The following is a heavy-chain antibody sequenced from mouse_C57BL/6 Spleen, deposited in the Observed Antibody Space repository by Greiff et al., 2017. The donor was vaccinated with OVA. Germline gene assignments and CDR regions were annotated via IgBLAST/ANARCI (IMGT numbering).Heavy chain of an antibody. J-gene: IGHJ1*03. V-gene: IGHV1-47*01. CDR1: GYTFTTYP. CDR2: FHPYNDDT. CDR3: ARRYYGSSYDWYFDV. Sequence: VKVVESGAELVKPGASVKMSCKASGYTFTTYPIEWLKQNHGKSLEWIGNFHPYNDDTKYNEKFKGKATLTVEKSSSTVYLELSRLTSDDSAVYYCARRYYGSSYDWYFDVWGTGTTVTVSS. D-gene: IGHD1-1*01.